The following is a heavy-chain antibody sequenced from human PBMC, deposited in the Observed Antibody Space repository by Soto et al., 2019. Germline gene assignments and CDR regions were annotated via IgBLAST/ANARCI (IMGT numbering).Heavy chain of an antibody. D-gene: IGHD2-8*01. CDR3: ARAEGVPSYYGMDV. J-gene: IGHJ6*02. V-gene: IGHV3-23*01. CDR2: ISGSGGST. CDR1: GFTFSSYA. Sequence: GGSLRLSCAASGFTFSSYAMSWVRQAPGKGLEWVSAISGSGGSTYYADSVKGRFTISRDNSKNTLYLQMNSLRAEDTAVYYCARAEGVPSYYGMDVWGQGTTVTVSS.